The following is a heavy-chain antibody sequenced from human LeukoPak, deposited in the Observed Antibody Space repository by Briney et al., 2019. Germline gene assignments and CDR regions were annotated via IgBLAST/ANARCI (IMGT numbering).Heavy chain of an antibody. V-gene: IGHV4-30-2*01. CDR2: IYHSGST. J-gene: IGHJ3*02. Sequence: SETLSLTCTVSGGSISSGGYYWSWIRQPPGKGLEWIGYIYHSGSTYYNPSLKSRVTISVDRSKNQFSLKLSSVTAADTAVYYCARDWYSSSWTAGTTGGAFDIWGQGTMVTVSS. CDR1: GGSISSGGYY. CDR3: ARDWYSSSWTAGTTGGAFDI. D-gene: IGHD6-13*01.